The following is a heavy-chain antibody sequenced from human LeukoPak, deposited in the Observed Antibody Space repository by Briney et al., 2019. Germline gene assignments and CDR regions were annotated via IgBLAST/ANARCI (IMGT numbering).Heavy chain of an antibody. D-gene: IGHD3-10*01. Sequence: GGSLRLSCAASGFTFSSYAMHWVRQAPDKGLEWVAVISYDGSNKYYADSVKGRFTISRDNSKNTLYLQMNSLRAEDTAVYYCARDGSLGELWFGELLSVDPWGQGTLVTVSS. V-gene: IGHV3-30*04. CDR2: ISYDGSNK. CDR1: GFTFSSYA. J-gene: IGHJ5*02. CDR3: ARDGSLGELWFGELLSVDP.